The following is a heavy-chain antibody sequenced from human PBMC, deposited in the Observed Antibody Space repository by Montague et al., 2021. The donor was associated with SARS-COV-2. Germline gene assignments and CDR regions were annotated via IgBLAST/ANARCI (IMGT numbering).Heavy chain of an antibody. V-gene: IGHV3-49*04. CDR1: GFNFGDYA. CDR3: TRRSRYCRGGSCYDY. D-gene: IGHD2-15*01. CDR2: IRSKAYGGTT. J-gene: IGHJ4*02. Sequence: SRRLSCAASGFNFGDYAMSWVRQAPGKGLEWVGFIRSKAYGGTTEYAASVKGRFTISRDDSKSIAYLQMNSMKTEDTAVYYCTRRSRYCRGGSCYDYWGQGTLVTVSS.